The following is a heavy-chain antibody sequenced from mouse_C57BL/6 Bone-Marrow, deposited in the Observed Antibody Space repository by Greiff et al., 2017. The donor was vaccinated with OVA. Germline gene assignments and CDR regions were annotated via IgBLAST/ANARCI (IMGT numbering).Heavy chain of an antibody. CDR2: INPNNGGT. J-gene: IGHJ1*03. V-gene: IGHV1-18*01. CDR3: ARWGVLLGYFDV. Sequence: SGPELVKPGASVKIPCKASGYTFTDYNMDWVKQSHGKSLEWIGDINPNNGGTIYNQKFKGKATLTVDKSSSTAYMELRCLTSEDTAVYYCARWGVLLGYFDVWGTGTTVTVSS. CDR1: GYTFTDYN. D-gene: IGHD1-1*01.